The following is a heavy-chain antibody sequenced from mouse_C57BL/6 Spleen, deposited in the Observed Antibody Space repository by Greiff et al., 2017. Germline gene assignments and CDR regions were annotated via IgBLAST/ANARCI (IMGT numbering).Heavy chain of an antibody. D-gene: IGHD2-10*02. V-gene: IGHV1-82*01. Sequence: QVQLQQSGPELVKPGASVKISCKASGYAFSSSWMNWVKQRPGKGLEWIGRIYPGDGDTNYNGKFKGKATLTADKSSSTAYMQLSSLTSEDSAVYFCERSGYGNYGPAYWGQGTLVTVSA. J-gene: IGHJ3*01. CDR1: GYAFSSSW. CDR2: IYPGDGDT. CDR3: ERSGYGNYGPAY.